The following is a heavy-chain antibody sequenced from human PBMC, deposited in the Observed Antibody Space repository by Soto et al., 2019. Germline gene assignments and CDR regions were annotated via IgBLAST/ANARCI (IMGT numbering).Heavy chain of an antibody. Sequence: PGESLKISCKGSGYSFTSYWIGWVRQMPAKGLEWVGFIYPGDSDTRYSPSFQGQVTISADKSISTAYLQWSILKASDTAMYYCARPSASLFGVVTWGQGTLVTVSS. CDR2: IYPGDSDT. CDR3: ARPSASLFGVVT. CDR1: GYSFTSYW. J-gene: IGHJ5*02. V-gene: IGHV5-51*01. D-gene: IGHD3-3*01.